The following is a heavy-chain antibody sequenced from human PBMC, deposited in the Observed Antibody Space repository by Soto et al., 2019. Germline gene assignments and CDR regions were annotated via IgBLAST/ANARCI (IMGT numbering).Heavy chain of an antibody. J-gene: IGHJ4*02. Sequence: QLLESGGGFVQPGGSLRLSCVASGFTFSNFAMAWVRQAPGEGLEWVTAIRGSGEDPFYADSMKGRFTISRDKSNETLYLEITSVRAEDRAVYYCANPIPQTGTTLGFWGQGTLVTVSS. V-gene: IGHV3-23*01. D-gene: IGHD1-1*01. CDR3: ANPIPQTGTTLGF. CDR1: GFTFSNFA. CDR2: IRGSGEDP.